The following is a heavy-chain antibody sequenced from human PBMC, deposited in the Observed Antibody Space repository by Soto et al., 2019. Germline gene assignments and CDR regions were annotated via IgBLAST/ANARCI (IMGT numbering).Heavy chain of an antibody. CDR2: ISGSGGST. D-gene: IGHD3-3*01. V-gene: IGHV3-23*01. J-gene: IGHJ4*02. CDR1: GFTFSSYA. Sequence: GGSLRLSCAASGFTFSSYAMSWVRQAPGKGLEWVSAISGSGGSTYYADSVKGRFTISRDNSKNTLYLQMNSLRAEDTAVYYCAKDSITIFGVVILWDYWGQGTLVTVSS. CDR3: AKDSITIFGVVILWDY.